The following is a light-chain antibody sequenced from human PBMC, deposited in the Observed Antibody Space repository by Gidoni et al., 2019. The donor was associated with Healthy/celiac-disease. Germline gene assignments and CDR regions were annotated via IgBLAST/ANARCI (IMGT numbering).Light chain of an antibody. J-gene: IGLJ2*01. CDR3: NSRDSSGNHLGHVV. V-gene: IGLV3-19*01. CDR2: GKN. Sequence: SSELTQDPAVSVALGQTVRITCQGDSPRSSDASGYQQKPGQAPVLVIYGKNNRPSGIPYRFSGSNSGNTASLTFTGAQAEDEADYYCNSRDSSGNHLGHVVFGGGTKLTVL. CDR1: SPRSSD.